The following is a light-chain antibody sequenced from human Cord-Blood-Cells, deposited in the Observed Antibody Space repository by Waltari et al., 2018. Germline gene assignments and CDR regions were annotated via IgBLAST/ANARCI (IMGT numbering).Light chain of an antibody. V-gene: IGLV2-14*01. Sequence: QSALTQPASVSGSPGQSITLSCTGTSSDVGGYNYVSWYQQHPGKAPKLMIYDVSNRPSGVSKRFSGSKSGNTASLTISGLQAEDEADYYCSSYTSSSTRVFGGGTKLTVL. CDR3: SSYTSSSTRV. CDR1: SSDVGGYNY. CDR2: DVS. J-gene: IGLJ2*01.